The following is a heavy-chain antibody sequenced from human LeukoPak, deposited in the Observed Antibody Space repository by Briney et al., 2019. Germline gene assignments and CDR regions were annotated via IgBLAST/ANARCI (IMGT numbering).Heavy chain of an antibody. D-gene: IGHD4-23*01. Sequence: PGGSLRLSCAGSGFNFQYAWMTWVRQAPGKGLEWVGRIKSKRDGETTDYAALVKSTFSISRDDSKNTVYLQMNSLRTEDTAVYYCTSLVGSPTYWGQGTLVIVSS. J-gene: IGHJ4*02. CDR3: TSLVGSPTY. CDR2: IKSKRDGETT. V-gene: IGHV3-15*01. CDR1: GFNFQYAW.